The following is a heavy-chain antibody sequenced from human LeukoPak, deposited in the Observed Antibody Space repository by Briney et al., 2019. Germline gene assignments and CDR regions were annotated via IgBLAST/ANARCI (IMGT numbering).Heavy chain of an antibody. CDR3: ARGRPHGNDY. Sequence: GGSLRLSCAASGFTFSSYWMNWVRQAPGKGLVWVSRIAGDGSSTTYADSVKGRFSISRDNAKNTLYLQMYSLRVEDTAVYYCARGRPHGNDYWGQGTLVTVSS. D-gene: IGHD4-23*01. CDR1: GFTFSSYW. V-gene: IGHV3-74*01. J-gene: IGHJ4*02. CDR2: IAGDGSST.